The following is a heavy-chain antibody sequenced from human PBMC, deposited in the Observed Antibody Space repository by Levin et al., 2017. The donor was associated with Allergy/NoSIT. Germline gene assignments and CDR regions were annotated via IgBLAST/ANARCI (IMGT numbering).Heavy chain of an antibody. CDR3: ARVRGAYDFWSRYETNGMDV. Sequence: GESLKISCAASGFTFSSYTMNWVRQAPGKGLEWVSSISSSSSYIYYADSVKGRFIISRDNAKNSLYLQMNSLRAEDTAVFYCARVRGAYDFWSRYETNGMDVWGQGTTVTVSS. V-gene: IGHV3-21*01. D-gene: IGHD3-3*01. CDR2: ISSSSSYI. CDR1: GFTFSSYT. J-gene: IGHJ6*02.